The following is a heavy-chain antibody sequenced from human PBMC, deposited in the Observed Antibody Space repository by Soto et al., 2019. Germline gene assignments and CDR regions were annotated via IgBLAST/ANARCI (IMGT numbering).Heavy chain of an antibody. D-gene: IGHD6-19*01. V-gene: IGHV3-23*01. CDR2: ISGLGSST. CDR3: AKTAEAVAGTVYGY. Sequence: EVQLLESGGGLVQPGGSLRLSCATSGFTFSSYAMSWVRQAPGKGLEWVSGISGLGSSTYYADSVKGRFTISRDNSKNTLYLQMNSLRAEDTAVFYCAKTAEAVAGTVYGYWGQGTLVTVSS. J-gene: IGHJ4*02. CDR1: GFTFSSYA.